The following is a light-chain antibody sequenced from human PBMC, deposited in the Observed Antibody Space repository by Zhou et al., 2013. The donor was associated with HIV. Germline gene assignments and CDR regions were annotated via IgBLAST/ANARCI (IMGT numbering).Light chain of an antibody. Sequence: EIVLTQSPGTLSLSPGERATLSCRASQSFSSYLAWYQQKPGQAPRLLIYGASSRATGIPDRFSGSGSGTDFTLTISRLEPEDFAVYYCQQYGSSLITFGQGTRLEIK. J-gene: IGKJ5*01. CDR2: GAS. CDR3: QQYGSSLIT. V-gene: IGKV3-20*01. CDR1: QSFSSY.